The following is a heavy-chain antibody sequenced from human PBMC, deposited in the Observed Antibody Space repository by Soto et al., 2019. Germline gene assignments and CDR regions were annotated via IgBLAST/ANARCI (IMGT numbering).Heavy chain of an antibody. CDR3: ARSESHYSRFDY. D-gene: IGHD3-10*01. V-gene: IGHV1-3*01. CDR2: IDAGSGNI. Sequence: ASVKVSCKTSGYTFTSNAIHWVRQAPGQRLEWIGRIDAGSGNIQYSQKFQGRVTITRDTSASAAYMDLSSLGSEDTCIYYCARSESHYSRFDYWGQGTLVIVSS. J-gene: IGHJ4*02. CDR1: GYTFTSNA.